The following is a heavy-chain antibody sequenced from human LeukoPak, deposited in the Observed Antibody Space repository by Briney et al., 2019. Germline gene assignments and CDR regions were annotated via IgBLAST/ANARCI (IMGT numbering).Heavy chain of an antibody. CDR1: GGSFSGYY. CDR3: ARSPHYYDSSGYPFGGGSAFDI. CDR2: INHSGST. D-gene: IGHD3-22*01. Sequence: SETLSLTCAVYGGSFSGYYWSWIRQPPGKGLEWIGEINHSGSTNYNPSLKSRVTISVDTSKNQFSLKLSSVTAADTAVYYCARSPHYYDSSGYPFGGGSAFDIWGQGIMVTVSS. V-gene: IGHV4-34*01. J-gene: IGHJ3*02.